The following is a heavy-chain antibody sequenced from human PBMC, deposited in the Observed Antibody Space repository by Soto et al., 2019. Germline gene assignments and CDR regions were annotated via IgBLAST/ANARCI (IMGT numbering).Heavy chain of an antibody. Sequence: ASVKVSCKASGYTFTSYGISWVRQAPGQGLEWMGWISAYNGNTNYAQKLQGRVTMTTDTSTSTAYMELRSLRSDDAAVYYCARTFPGDYEAYYWGQGTLVTVSS. J-gene: IGHJ4*02. V-gene: IGHV1-18*04. CDR3: ARTFPGDYEAYY. CDR1: GYTFTSYG. CDR2: ISAYNGNT. D-gene: IGHD4-17*01.